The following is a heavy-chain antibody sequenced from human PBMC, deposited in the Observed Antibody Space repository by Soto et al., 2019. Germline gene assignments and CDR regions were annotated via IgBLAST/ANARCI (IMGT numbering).Heavy chain of an antibody. CDR1: GYALTALF. CDR2: FDPEDGET. V-gene: IGHV1-24*01. D-gene: IGHD6-6*01. J-gene: IGHJ4*02. CDR3: ARTPGGSSSFVDY. Sequence: GASVKVSCKVSGYALTALFMHWVRQTPGKGLEWMGGFDPEDGETRYAQQFQGRVTMTEDTSTDTAYMELSSLRSEDTAVYYCARTPGGSSSFVDYWGQGTLVTVSS.